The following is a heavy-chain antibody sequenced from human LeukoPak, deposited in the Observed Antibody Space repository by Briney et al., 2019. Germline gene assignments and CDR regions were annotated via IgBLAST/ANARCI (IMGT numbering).Heavy chain of an antibody. J-gene: IGHJ5*02. Sequence: PSETLSLTCAVYGGSFSGYYWSWIHQPPGKGLEWIGEINHSGSTNYNPSLKSRVTISVDTSKNQFSLRLSSVTAADTAVYYCARYDFWSGYHNWFDPWGQGTLVTVSS. CDR3: ARYDFWSGYHNWFDP. V-gene: IGHV4-34*01. D-gene: IGHD3-3*01. CDR2: INHSGST. CDR1: GGSFSGYY.